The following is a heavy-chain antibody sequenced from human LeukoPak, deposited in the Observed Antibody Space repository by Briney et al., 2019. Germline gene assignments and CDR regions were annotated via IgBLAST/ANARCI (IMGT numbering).Heavy chain of an antibody. V-gene: IGHV4-39*01. Sequence: SSETLSLTCTVSGASIRSGRNYWGWIRQSPGKGLEWIGSIYYSGSSSYNPSLQSRVSISVDTSKNHISLKVFSLTAADTALYYCARHVSGSAMMHYFDYWGQGNLVTVSS. CDR3: ARHVSGSAMMHYFDY. D-gene: IGHD5-18*01. J-gene: IGHJ4*02. CDR1: GASIRSGRNY. CDR2: IYYSGSS.